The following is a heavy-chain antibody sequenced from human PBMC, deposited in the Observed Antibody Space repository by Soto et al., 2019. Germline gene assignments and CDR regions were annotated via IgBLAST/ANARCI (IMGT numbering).Heavy chain of an antibody. J-gene: IGHJ5*02. D-gene: IGHD5-12*01. CDR3: TRVSGYGYNWFDP. CDR2: IWYDGSNK. CDR1: GFTFSSYG. Sequence: SLRLSCAASGFTFSSYGMHWVRQAPGKGLEWVAVIWYDGSNKYYADSVKGRFTISRDNSKNTLYLQMNSLRAEDTAVYYCTRVSGYGYNWFDPWGQGTQVTVSS. V-gene: IGHV3-33*01.